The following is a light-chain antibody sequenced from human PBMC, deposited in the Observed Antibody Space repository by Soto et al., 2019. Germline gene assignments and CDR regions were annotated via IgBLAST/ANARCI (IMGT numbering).Light chain of an antibody. Sequence: DIQMTQSPSSLSASVGDRVTITCRTSQTINNYLNWYQQKPGKAPRLLIYAASTLQSGVPSRFTGSRSGTDFTLTFSSLQPEDVATYYCQQSYTTPRRFGQGTKVEIK. V-gene: IGKV1-39*01. CDR3: QQSYTTPRR. CDR1: QTINNY. J-gene: IGKJ1*01. CDR2: AAS.